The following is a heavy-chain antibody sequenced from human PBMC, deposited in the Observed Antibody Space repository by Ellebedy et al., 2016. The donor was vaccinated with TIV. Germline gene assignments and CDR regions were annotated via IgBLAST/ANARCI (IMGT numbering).Heavy chain of an antibody. CDR3: ARGEDYYYDSSGYYESRNY. Sequence: GGSLRLXXAASGFTFSNAWMNWVRQAPGKGLEWVSSISSSSSYIYYADSVKGRFTISRDNAKNSLYLQMNSLRAEDTAVYYCARGEDYYYDSSGYYESRNYWGQGTLVTVSS. CDR2: ISSSSSYI. D-gene: IGHD3-22*01. V-gene: IGHV3-21*01. J-gene: IGHJ4*02. CDR1: GFTFSNAW.